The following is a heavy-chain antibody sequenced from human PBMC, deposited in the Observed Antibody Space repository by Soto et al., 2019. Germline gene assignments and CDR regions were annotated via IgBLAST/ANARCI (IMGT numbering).Heavy chain of an antibody. D-gene: IGHD4-17*01. CDR1: GGXFSSYT. Sequence: QVQLVQSGAEVKKPGSSVXVXXXXXGGXFSSYTISWVRQAPGQGLEWMGRIIPILGIANYAQKFQGRVTITADKSTSTAYMELSSLRSEDTAVYYCARDPDYGEAYWGQGTLVTVSS. CDR3: ARDPDYGEAY. J-gene: IGHJ4*02. CDR2: IIPILGIA. V-gene: IGHV1-69*08.